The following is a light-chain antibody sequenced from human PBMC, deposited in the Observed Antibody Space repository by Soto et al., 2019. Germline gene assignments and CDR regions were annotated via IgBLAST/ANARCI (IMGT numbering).Light chain of an antibody. CDR3: QQYNNWPRS. Sequence: EIVMTQSPATLSVSPGERATLSCRASQRIGRNLAWYQHKPGQAPRLLIYGASTGTTDIPTRLSASGSGTEFILTISSLQSEDFAVYYCQQYNNWPRSFGQGTKVDIK. CDR2: GAS. J-gene: IGKJ1*01. CDR1: QRIGRN. V-gene: IGKV3-15*01.